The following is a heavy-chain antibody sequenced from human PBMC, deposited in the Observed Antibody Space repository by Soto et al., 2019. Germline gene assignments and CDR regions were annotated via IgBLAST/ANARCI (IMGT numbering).Heavy chain of an antibody. Sequence: SETLSLTCTVSGGSISSSSYYWGWIRQPPGKGLEWIGSIYYSGSTYYNPSLKSRVTISVDTSKNQFSLKLSSVTAADTAVYYCARPLSSGWYGDAFDIWGQGTMVTV. CDR1: GGSISSSSYY. CDR3: ARPLSSGWYGDAFDI. V-gene: IGHV4-39*01. CDR2: IYYSGST. D-gene: IGHD6-19*01. J-gene: IGHJ3*02.